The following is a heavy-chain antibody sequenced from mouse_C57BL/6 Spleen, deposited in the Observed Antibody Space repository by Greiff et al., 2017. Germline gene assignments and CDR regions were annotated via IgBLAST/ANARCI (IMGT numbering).Heavy chain of an antibody. J-gene: IGHJ2*01. CDR1: GYAFSSYW. CDR2: IYPGDGDT. Sequence: QVQLQQSGAELVKPGASVKISCKASGYAFSSYWMNWVKQRPGKGLEWIGQIYPGDGDTNYNGKFKGKATLTADESSSTAYMQLSSLTSEDSAVYFCARWGDYDVFFDYWGQGTTLTVSS. CDR3: ARWGDYDVFFDY. D-gene: IGHD2-4*01. V-gene: IGHV1-80*01.